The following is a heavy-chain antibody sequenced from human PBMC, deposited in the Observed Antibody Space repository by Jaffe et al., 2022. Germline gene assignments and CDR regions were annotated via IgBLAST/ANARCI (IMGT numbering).Heavy chain of an antibody. CDR2: IYHSGST. Sequence: QVQLQESGPGLVKPSETLSLTCAVSGYSISSGYYWGWIRQPPGKGLEWIGSIYHSGSTYYNPSLKSRVTISVDTSKNQFSLKLSSVTAADTAVYYCASPFDYGGDWYFDLWGRGTLVTVSS. J-gene: IGHJ2*01. CDR3: ASPFDYGGDWYFDL. CDR1: GYSISSGYY. D-gene: IGHD4-17*01. V-gene: IGHV4-38-2*01.